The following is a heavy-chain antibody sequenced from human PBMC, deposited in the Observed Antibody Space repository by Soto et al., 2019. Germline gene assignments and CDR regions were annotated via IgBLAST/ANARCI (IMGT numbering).Heavy chain of an antibody. D-gene: IGHD6-13*01. CDR2: IIPIFGTA. CDR1: GGTFSSYA. CDR3: ARVTLDGVERPYSSSWYLNRYFDY. V-gene: IGHV1-69*13. Sequence: SVKVSCKASGGTFSSYAISWVRQAPGQGLEWMGGIIPIFGTANYAQKFQGRVTITADESTSTAYMELSSLRSEDTAVYYCARVTLDGVERPYSSSWYLNRYFDYWGQGTLVTVSS. J-gene: IGHJ4*02.